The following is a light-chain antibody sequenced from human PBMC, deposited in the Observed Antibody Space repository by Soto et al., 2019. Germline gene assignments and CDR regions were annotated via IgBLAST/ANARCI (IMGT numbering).Light chain of an antibody. J-gene: IGKJ2*01. V-gene: IGKV3-20*01. Sequence: EIVLTQSPGTLSLSPGERATLSCRASQSVSSSYLAWYQQKPGQAPRLLIYGASGRVTGIPDRFSGSGSGTAFTLTISRLEPEDFAVYYCEQYGSSSYTFGQGTKLEIK. CDR2: GAS. CDR3: EQYGSSSYT. CDR1: QSVSSSY.